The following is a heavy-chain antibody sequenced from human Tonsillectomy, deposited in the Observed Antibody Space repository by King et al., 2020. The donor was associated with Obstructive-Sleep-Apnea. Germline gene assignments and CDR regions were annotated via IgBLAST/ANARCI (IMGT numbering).Heavy chain of an antibody. J-gene: IGHJ3*02. CDR3: AKDEGGGVGGEAFDI. D-gene: IGHD3-16*01. CDR2: ISWNSGCI. CDR1: RFTFDDYA. Sequence: VQLVESGGGLVQPGRSLRLSCAASRFTFDDYAMHWGRQAPGKGLEWGAGISWNSGCIGYADFGKGGFTITRDNAKNSLYLQMNSLRAEDTAWNYCAKDEGGGVGGEAFDIWGQGTMVTVSS. V-gene: IGHV3-9*01.